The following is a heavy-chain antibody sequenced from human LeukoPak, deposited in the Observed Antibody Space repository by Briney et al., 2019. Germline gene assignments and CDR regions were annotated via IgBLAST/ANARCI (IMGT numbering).Heavy chain of an antibody. CDR3: ARGMTRDYALGHDY. J-gene: IGHJ4*02. Sequence: GGSLRLSCAASGFTLRTYGMGWVRQAPGKGLEYVSAITGDGSSIFYADSVKGRFTISRDNSRNTLFLQMDGLRTEDMAVYYCARGMTRDYALGHDYWGQGTLVTVSS. CDR1: GFTLRTYG. D-gene: IGHD3-10*02. CDR2: ITGDGSSI. V-gene: IGHV3-64*02.